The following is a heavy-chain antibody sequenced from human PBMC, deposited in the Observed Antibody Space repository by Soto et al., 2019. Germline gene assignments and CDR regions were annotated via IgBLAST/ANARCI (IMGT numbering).Heavy chain of an antibody. CDR3: ARDPNWGFSATSYNWFDP. CDR1: GDSVSSNSAA. V-gene: IGHV6-1*01. CDR2: TYYRSKWYN. J-gene: IGHJ5*02. D-gene: IGHD7-27*01. Sequence: PSQTLSLTCVISGDSVSSNSAAWNWIRQSPSRGLEWLGRTYYRSKWYNDYAVSVKSRITINPDTSKNQFSLQLNSVTPEDTAVYYCARDPNWGFSATSYNWFDPWGQGTLVTVSS.